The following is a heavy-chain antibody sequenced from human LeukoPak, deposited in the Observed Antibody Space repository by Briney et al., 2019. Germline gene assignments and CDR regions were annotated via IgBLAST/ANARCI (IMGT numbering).Heavy chain of an antibody. CDR2: ISAYNGNT. D-gene: IGHD5-18*01. J-gene: IGHJ5*02. V-gene: IGHV1-18*01. CDR1: GYTFTSYG. CDR3: ARRIQPKNWFDP. Sequence: ASVKVSCKASGYTFTSYGISWVRQAPGQGLEWMGWISAYNGNTNYAQKLQGRVTMTTDTSTSTAYMELRSLRSDDTAVYHCARRIQPKNWFDPWGQGTLVTVSS.